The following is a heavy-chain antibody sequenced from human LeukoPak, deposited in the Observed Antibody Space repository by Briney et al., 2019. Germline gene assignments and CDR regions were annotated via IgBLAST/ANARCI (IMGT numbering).Heavy chain of an antibody. CDR1: GFTFSSYW. J-gene: IGHJ3*01. V-gene: IGHV3-74*01. CDR3: AMKAVPRPRLYDAFDF. Sequence: GGSLRLSCAASGFTFSSYWMHWVRQAPGKGLVWVSRINSDGSSTSYADSVKGRFAIFRDNAENTLYLQMSSLRADDTAVYYCAMKAVPRPRLYDAFDFWGQGTVVTVSS. D-gene: IGHD2-2*02. CDR2: INSDGSST.